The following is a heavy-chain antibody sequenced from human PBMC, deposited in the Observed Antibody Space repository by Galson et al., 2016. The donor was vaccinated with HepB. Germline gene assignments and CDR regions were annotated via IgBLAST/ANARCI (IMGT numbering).Heavy chain of an antibody. V-gene: IGHV5-51*01. CDR3: ARTYSSGGTDASDL. CDR2: IFPGDSDT. D-gene: IGHD6-19*01. Sequence: QSGAEVKKPGESLRISCKGSGYSFTTYWIGWVRQKPGKGLEWMGIIFPGDSDTKYSPSFQGQVTISGDKSISTAYLQWSSLKASDTTRYYWARTYSSGGTDASDLGGQGTMVTVSS. CDR1: GYSFTTYW. J-gene: IGHJ3*01.